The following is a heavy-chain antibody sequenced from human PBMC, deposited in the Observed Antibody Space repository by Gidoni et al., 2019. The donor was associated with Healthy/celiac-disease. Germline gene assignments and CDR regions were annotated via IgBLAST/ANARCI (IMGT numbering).Heavy chain of an antibody. V-gene: IGHV4-39*01. Sequence: QLQLQESGPGLVKPSETLSLTCTVSGGSISSSSYYWGWIRQPPGKGLEWIGSIYYSGSTYYNPSLKSRVTISVDTSKNQFSLKLSSVTAADTAVYYCARQEAGLLWFGELQIFDYWGQGTLVTVSS. D-gene: IGHD3-10*01. CDR2: IYYSGST. CDR3: ARQEAGLLWFGELQIFDY. J-gene: IGHJ4*02. CDR1: GGSISSSSYY.